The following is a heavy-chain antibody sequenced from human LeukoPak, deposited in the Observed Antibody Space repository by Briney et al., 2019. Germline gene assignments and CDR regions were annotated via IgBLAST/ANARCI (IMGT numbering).Heavy chain of an antibody. D-gene: IGHD3-22*01. J-gene: IGHJ4*02. CDR3: VDRTSSGYYY. V-gene: IGHV1-69*05. CDR2: IIPIFGTA. Sequence: ASVKVSCKASGGTFSSYAISWVRQAPGQGLEWMGGIIPIFGTADYAQKFQGRVTITTDESTSTAYMELSSLRSEDTAVYYCVDRTSSGYYYWGQGPLVTVSS. CDR1: GGTFSSYA.